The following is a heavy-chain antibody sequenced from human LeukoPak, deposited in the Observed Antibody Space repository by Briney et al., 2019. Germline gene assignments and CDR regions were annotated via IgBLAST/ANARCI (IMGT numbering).Heavy chain of an antibody. V-gene: IGHV3-30*03. D-gene: IGHD5-18*01. CDR3: AGSSSTARSYFDY. Sequence: GGSLRLSCAASGFTFSSYEMNWVRQAPGKGLEGVAFITYDGSNTYYRDSVEGRFTISRDDSKNTVYLQMNSLRAEDTAVYYCAGSSSTARSYFDYWGQGILVTVSS. J-gene: IGHJ4*02. CDR2: ITYDGSNT. CDR1: GFTFSSYE.